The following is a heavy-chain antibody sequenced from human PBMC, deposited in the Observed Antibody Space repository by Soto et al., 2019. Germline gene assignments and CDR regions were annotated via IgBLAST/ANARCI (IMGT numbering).Heavy chain of an antibody. CDR3: ARDIWFGELPPYYYGMDV. J-gene: IGHJ6*02. CDR1: GFTFSSYG. Sequence: GGSLRLSCAASGFTFSSYGMHWVRQAPGKGLEWVAVIWYDGSNKYYADSVKGRFTISRDNSKNTLYLQMNSLRAEDTAVYYCARDIWFGELPPYYYGMDVWGQGTTVTVSS. V-gene: IGHV3-33*01. D-gene: IGHD3-10*01. CDR2: IWYDGSNK.